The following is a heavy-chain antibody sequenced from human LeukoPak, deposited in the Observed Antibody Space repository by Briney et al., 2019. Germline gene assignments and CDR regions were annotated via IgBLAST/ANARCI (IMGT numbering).Heavy chain of an antibody. CDR1: GYTFTSYD. D-gene: IGHD6-19*01. V-gene: IGHV1-2*02. J-gene: IGHJ4*02. CDR2: INPNSGGT. Sequence: ASVKVSCKASGYTFTSYDINWVRQATGQGLEWMGWINPNSGGTNYAQKFQGRVTMTRDTSISTAYMELSRLRSDDTAVYYCARLIAVAVWGQGTLVTVSS. CDR3: ARLIAVAV.